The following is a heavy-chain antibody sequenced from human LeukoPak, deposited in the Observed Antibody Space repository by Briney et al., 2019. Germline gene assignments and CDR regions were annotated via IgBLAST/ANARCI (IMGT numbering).Heavy chain of an antibody. Sequence: SETLSLTCTVSGGSISSSSYYWGWIRQPPGKGLEWIGSIYYSGSTYYNPSLKSRVTISVDTSKNQFSLKLSSVTAADTAVYYCARGWHRFDYWGQGTLVTVSS. V-gene: IGHV4-39*01. CDR2: IYYSGST. CDR3: ARGWHRFDY. CDR1: GGSISSSSYY. J-gene: IGHJ4*02.